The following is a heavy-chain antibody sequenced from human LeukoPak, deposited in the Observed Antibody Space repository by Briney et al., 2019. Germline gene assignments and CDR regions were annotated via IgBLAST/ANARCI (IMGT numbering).Heavy chain of an antibody. D-gene: IGHD6-25*01. J-gene: IGHJ3*02. CDR1: GGTFSSYA. CDR3: ARVRGQRGAFDI. Sequence: ASVKVSCKASGGTFSSYAISWVRQAPGQGLEWMGRIIPILGIANYAQKFQGRVTITADKSTSTAYMELSRLRSDDTAVYYCARVRGQRGAFDIWGQGTMVTVSS. V-gene: IGHV1-69*04. CDR2: IIPILGIA.